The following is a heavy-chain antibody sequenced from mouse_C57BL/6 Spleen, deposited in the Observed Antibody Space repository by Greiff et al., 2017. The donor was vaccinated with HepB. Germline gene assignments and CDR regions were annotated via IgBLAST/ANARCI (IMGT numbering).Heavy chain of an antibody. V-gene: IGHV1-69*01. CDR1: GYTFTSYW. Sequence: QVQLQQSGAELARPGASVKLSCKASGYTFTSYWMHWVKQRPGQGLEWIGEIDPSDSYTNYNQKFKGKSTLTVDKSSSTAYMQLSSLTSEDSAVYYCARDSSGDYWGQGTTLTVSS. J-gene: IGHJ2*01. CDR2: IDPSDSYT. CDR3: ARDSSGDY. D-gene: IGHD3-2*02.